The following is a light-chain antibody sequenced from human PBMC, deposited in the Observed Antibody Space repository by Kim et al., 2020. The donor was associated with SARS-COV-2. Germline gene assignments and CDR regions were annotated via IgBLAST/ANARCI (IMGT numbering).Light chain of an antibody. CDR3: TQYNSWPPLT. J-gene: IGKJ4*01. V-gene: IGKV3-15*01. Sequence: RGERVTLPCTASQSVSTNSAWYQQRPGQAPRLLISGASPRAGGMPARSSGSGAGTEFTLTISSLQSEEFVVYYRTQYNSWPPLTLGGGTKVEIK. CDR1: QSVSTN. CDR2: GAS.